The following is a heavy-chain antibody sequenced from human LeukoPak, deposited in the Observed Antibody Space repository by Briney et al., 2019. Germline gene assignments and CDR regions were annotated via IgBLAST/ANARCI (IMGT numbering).Heavy chain of an antibody. CDR1: GGTFSSYA. V-gene: IGHV1-69*06. CDR2: IIPIFGTA. J-gene: IGHJ3*02. Sequence: SVTVSCKASGGTFSSYAISWVRQAPGQGLEWMGGIIPIFGTANYAQKFQGRVTITADKSTSTAYMELSSLRSEDTAVYYCARPSIAAAGKDAFDIWGQGTMVTVSS. CDR3: ARPSIAAAGKDAFDI. D-gene: IGHD6-13*01.